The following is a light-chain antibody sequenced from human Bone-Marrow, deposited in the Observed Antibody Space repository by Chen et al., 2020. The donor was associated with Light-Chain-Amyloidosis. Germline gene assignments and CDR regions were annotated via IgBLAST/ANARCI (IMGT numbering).Light chain of an antibody. Sequence: EIVLTQSPATVSLSPGDKDTLSCRASQSVTSYLAWYQQRPGQAPRLLIYDASKRANGIPARFSGSGFGTDFTLTISSLEPEDFAVYYCQQRYNWPPVTFGGGTKVEIK. CDR1: QSVTSY. J-gene: IGKJ4*01. CDR2: DAS. V-gene: IGKV3-11*01. CDR3: QQRYNWPPVT.